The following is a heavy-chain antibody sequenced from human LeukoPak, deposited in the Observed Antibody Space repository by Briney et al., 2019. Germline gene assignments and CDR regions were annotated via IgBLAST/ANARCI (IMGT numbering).Heavy chain of an antibody. CDR2: IWSDGSNG. Sequence: PGGSLRLSCAASGFTFSSFGMHWVRQAPGKGLEWVTSIWSDGSNGKYADSVKGRFTISRDNSKNTLYLQMNGLRAEDTAVYYCAKDWSGPLDYWGQGTRVTVSS. J-gene: IGHJ4*02. CDR3: AKDWSGPLDY. CDR1: GFTFSSFG. D-gene: IGHD3/OR15-3a*01. V-gene: IGHV3-30*02.